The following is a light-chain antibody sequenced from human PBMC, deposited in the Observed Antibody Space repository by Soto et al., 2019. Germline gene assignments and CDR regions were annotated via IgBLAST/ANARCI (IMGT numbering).Light chain of an antibody. CDR2: EVS. CDR3: CSYADTSTYV. J-gene: IGLJ1*01. CDR1: SSDVGNYNL. Sequence: QSALTQPASVSGSPGQSITISCTGTSSDVGNYNLVSWYQQHPDKAPKLMIYEVSKRPPGVYNRFSGSKSGNTASLTISGLQAEDEADYYCCSYADTSTYVFGTGTKVTVL. V-gene: IGLV2-23*02.